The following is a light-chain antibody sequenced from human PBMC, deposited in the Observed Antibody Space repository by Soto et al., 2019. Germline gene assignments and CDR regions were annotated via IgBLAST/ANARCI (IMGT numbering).Light chain of an antibody. J-gene: IGKJ1*01. CDR1: QGISSW. CDR2: AAS. CDR3: QQYNSYS. V-gene: IGKV1D-16*01. Sequence: DMQITHSPSSLSASVAYRATITCRASQGISSWLAWYQQKPGKAPKLLIYAASSLQSGVPSRFSGSGSGTDFTLTISSLQPDDFATYYCQQYNSYSFGQGTKVDIK.